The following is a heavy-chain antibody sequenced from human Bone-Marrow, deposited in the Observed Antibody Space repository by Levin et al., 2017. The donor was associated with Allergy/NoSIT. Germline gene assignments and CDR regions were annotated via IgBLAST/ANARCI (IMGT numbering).Heavy chain of an antibody. D-gene: IGHD6-13*01. J-gene: IGHJ6*02. CDR2: ISYDGSNK. V-gene: IGHV3-30*18. CDR3: AKDFQQQLVIYYYGMDV. Sequence: SCAASGFTFSSYGMHWVRQAPGKGLEWVAVISYDGSNKYYADSVKGRFTISRDNSKNTLYLQMNSLRAEDTAVYYCAKDFQQQLVIYYYGMDVWGQGTTVTVSS. CDR1: GFTFSSYG.